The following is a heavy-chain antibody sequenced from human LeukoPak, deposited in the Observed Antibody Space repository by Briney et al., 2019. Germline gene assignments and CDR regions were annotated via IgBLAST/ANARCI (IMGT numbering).Heavy chain of an antibody. CDR3: AREVVVRGEYGFDY. CDR2: ISSSSAYI. Sequence: PGGSLRLSCVASGFXFSSYSMNWVRQAPGKGLEWVSPISSSSAYIHYADSVKGRFTISRDNAKNSLYLQMNSLRAEDTAVYYCAREVVVRGEYGFDYWGQGTLVTVSS. V-gene: IGHV3-21*01. CDR1: GFXFSSYS. J-gene: IGHJ4*02. D-gene: IGHD3-10*01.